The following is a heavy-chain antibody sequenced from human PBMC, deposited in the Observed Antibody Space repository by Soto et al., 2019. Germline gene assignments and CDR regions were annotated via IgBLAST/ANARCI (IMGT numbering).Heavy chain of an antibody. J-gene: IGHJ4*02. CDR1: GASITNYY. V-gene: IGHV4-59*01. CDR3: AGDFGYYASSNYLMSYFDY. D-gene: IGHD3-10*01. CDR2: IYYSGTT. Sequence: PSETLYLTSTVSGASITNYYWSWIRQPPGKGLEWIGYIYYSGTTNYNPSLKSRVSISIDTSKNQFSLKLRSVTAADTAVYYCAGDFGYYASSNYLMSYFDYWGQGILVTVSS.